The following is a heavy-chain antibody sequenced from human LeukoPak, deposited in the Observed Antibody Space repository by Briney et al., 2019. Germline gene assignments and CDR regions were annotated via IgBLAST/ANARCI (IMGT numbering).Heavy chain of an antibody. CDR2: ISYNSDNI. CDR1: GFTFDDYA. J-gene: IGHJ4*02. Sequence: GGSLRLSCAASGFTFDDYAMHWVRQAPGKGLEWVSSISYNSDNIDYADSVKGRYTISRDNAKSSLYLQMNSLRAEDMALYYCAKGGCSSTRCYLNIWGQGTLVTVSS. CDR3: AKGGCSSTRCYLNI. D-gene: IGHD2-2*01. V-gene: IGHV3-9*03.